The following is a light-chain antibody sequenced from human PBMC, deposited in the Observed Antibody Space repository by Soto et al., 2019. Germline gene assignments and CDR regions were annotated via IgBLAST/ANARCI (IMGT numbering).Light chain of an antibody. CDR2: GAS. Sequence: DIVLTQSPGTLSLSPGERATLSCRASQSVSSNYLAWYQHKPGQAPMLLLYGASSRATGIPDMFSGGWSGTNFTLTISRLDPEYFAVYFCQQYCSSPLAFGGVTKVELQ. CDR3: QQYCSSPLA. CDR1: QSVSSNY. V-gene: IGKV3-20*01. J-gene: IGKJ4*01.